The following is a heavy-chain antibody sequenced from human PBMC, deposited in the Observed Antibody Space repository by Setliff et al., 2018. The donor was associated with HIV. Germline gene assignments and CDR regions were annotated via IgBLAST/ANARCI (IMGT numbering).Heavy chain of an antibody. D-gene: IGHD2-15*01. CDR2: IIPFLNLT. CDR1: GVTFSTYG. J-gene: IGHJ6*03. Sequence: GAPVKVSCKASGVTFSTYGITWVRQAPGQGLQWVGGIIPFLNLTHYAQQFRGRLTITADRSTTTAYMSLSSLRFEDTAVYYCAACSASAYYYYYMDVWDKGTTVTVSS. V-gene: IGHV1-69*10. CDR3: AACSASAYYYYYMDV.